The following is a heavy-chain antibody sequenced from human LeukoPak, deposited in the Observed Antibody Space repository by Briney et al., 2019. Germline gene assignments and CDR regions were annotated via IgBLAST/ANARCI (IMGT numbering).Heavy chain of an antibody. J-gene: IGHJ5*02. CDR3: ARGNWFDP. CDR2: IYSGGST. V-gene: IGHV3-66*01. Sequence: GGSLRLSCEASGFTVSSNYMSWVRQAPGKGLEWVSVIYSGGSTDYADSVKGRFTISRDNSKNTPYLQMNTLRAENTAVYYCARGNWFDPWGQGTLVTVSS. CDR1: GFTVSSNY.